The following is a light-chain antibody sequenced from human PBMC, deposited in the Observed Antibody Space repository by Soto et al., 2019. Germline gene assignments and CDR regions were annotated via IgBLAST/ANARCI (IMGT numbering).Light chain of an antibody. CDR3: QQRSNWPPSIT. CDR2: DAS. Sequence: EIVLTHSPATLSFSPGEIAALSCRASQSVSSYLAWYQQKPGQAPRLLIYDASNRATGIPARFSGSGSGTDFTLTISSLEPEDFAVYYCQQRSNWPPSITFGQGTRLEIK. V-gene: IGKV3-11*01. J-gene: IGKJ5*01. CDR1: QSVSSY.